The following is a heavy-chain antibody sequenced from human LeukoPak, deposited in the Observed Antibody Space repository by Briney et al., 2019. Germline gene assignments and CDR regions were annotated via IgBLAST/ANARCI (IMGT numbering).Heavy chain of an antibody. Sequence: SGGSLRLSCEAPGFTFNSHAMNWVRQAPGRGLEWLSKISSSSGTLYYAGSVKGRFTISRDNAKNSLFLQMNNLKGEDTAVYYCASSFWDAFDIWGQGTLVAVSS. CDR3: ASSFWDAFDI. V-gene: IGHV3-48*04. CDR1: GFTFNSHA. D-gene: IGHD3-3*01. CDR2: ISSSSGTL. J-gene: IGHJ3*02.